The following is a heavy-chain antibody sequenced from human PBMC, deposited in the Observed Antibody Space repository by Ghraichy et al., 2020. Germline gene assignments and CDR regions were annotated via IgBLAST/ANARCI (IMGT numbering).Heavy chain of an antibody. J-gene: IGHJ5*02. CDR2: MNPNSGNT. CDR1: GYSFTTYD. Sequence: ASVKVSCKSSGYSFTTYDINWVRQAPGQGLKWMGWMNPNSGNTGSAAKFQGRLTMTRHTSISTAYMELTDLRSDDTAVYYCVRAPSGGSWFDPWGQGTLVTVSS. CDR3: VRAPSGGSWFDP. V-gene: IGHV1-8*01. D-gene: IGHD2-15*01.